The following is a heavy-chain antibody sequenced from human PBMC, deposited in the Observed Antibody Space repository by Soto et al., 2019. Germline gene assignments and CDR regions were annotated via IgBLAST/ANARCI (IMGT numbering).Heavy chain of an antibody. CDR1: GGSISSSSYY. J-gene: IGHJ4*02. D-gene: IGHD2-2*01. V-gene: IGHV4-39*01. CDR2: IYYSGST. Sequence: SETLSLTCTVSGGSISSSSYYWGWIRQPPGKGLEWIGSIYYSGSTYYNPSLKSRVTISVDTSKNQFSLKLSSVTAADTAVYYCARLNQMRNRVVPAASWADYWGQGTLVTVSS. CDR3: ARLNQMRNRVVPAASWADY.